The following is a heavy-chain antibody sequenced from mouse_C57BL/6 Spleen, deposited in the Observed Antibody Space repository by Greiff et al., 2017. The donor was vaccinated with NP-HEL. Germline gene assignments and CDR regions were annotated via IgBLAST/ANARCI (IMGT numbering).Heavy chain of an antibody. CDR3: ARRTVVAHYAMDY. J-gene: IGHJ4*01. D-gene: IGHD1-1*01. Sequence: QVQLQQPGPELVKPGASVKMSCKASGYTFTSYWMQWVKQRHGQSLEWIGEINPSDSSTNYNQKFKGKATLTVDTSSSTAYMQLSSLTSEDSAVYYCARRTVVAHYAMDYWGQGTSVTVSS. V-gene: IGHV1-50*01. CDR2: INPSDSST. CDR1: GYTFTSYW.